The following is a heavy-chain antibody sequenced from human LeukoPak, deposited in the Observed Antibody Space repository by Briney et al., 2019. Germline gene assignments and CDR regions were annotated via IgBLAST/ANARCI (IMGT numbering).Heavy chain of an antibody. D-gene: IGHD4-17*01. V-gene: IGHV3-30-3*01. J-gene: IGHJ6*02. CDR2: ISYDGSNK. CDR1: GFTFSSYA. CDR3: ARGIWSTVTQDYYYGMDV. Sequence: PGRSLRLSCAASGFTFSSYAMHWVRQAPGRGLEWVAVISYDGSNKYYADSVKGRFTISRVNSKNTLYLQMNSLRAEDTAVYYCARGIWSTVTQDYYYGMDVWGQGTTVTVSS.